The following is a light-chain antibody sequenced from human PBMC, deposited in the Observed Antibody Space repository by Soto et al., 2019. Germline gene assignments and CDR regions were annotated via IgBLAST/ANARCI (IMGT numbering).Light chain of an antibody. J-gene: IGKJ1*01. CDR1: QSVGTN. CDR2: GAS. Sequence: EIVMTQSQASLSVSAGERATLSCRASQSVGTNVAWFQQKPGQPPRLLMYGASTWASGIPVRFSGSGSGTDFTLTISSLQPEDFASYYCQQGNIFPWTFGQGTKVDVK. CDR3: QQGNIFPWT. V-gene: IGKV3-15*01.